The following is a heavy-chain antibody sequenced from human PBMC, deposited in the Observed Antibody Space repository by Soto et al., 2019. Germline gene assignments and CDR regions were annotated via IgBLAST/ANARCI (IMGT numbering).Heavy chain of an antibody. Sequence: PGGSLRLSCAASGFTFSSYGMHWVRQAPGKGLEWVAVISYDGSNKYYADSVKGRFTISRDNSKNTLYLQMNSLRAEDTAVYYCAKDETRYCSGGSCYFTTLDYWGQGTLVTVSS. V-gene: IGHV3-30*18. D-gene: IGHD2-15*01. CDR1: GFTFSSYG. CDR3: AKDETRYCSGGSCYFTTLDY. CDR2: ISYDGSNK. J-gene: IGHJ4*02.